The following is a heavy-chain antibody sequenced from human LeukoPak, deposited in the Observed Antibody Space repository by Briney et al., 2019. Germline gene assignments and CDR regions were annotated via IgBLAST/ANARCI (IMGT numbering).Heavy chain of an antibody. V-gene: IGHV3-21*01. Sequence: PGGSLRLSCAASGFTFSSYSMNWVRQAPGKGLEWVSSISSSSSYIYYADSVKGRFTISRDNAKNSLYLQMNSLRAEDTAVYYCARDSLKDTDFDYWGQGTLVTVSS. D-gene: IGHD4-17*01. J-gene: IGHJ4*02. CDR2: ISSSSSYI. CDR3: ARDSLKDTDFDY. CDR1: GFTFSSYS.